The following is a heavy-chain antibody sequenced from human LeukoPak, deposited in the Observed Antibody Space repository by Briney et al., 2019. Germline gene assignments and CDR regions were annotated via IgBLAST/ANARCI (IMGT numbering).Heavy chain of an antibody. V-gene: IGHV4-59*12. J-gene: IGHJ4*02. CDR3: ARDSPGKGKDY. CDR1: GGSISSYY. D-gene: IGHD4-23*01. Sequence: SETLSLTCTVSGGSISSYYWSWIRQPPGKGLEWIGYIYYSGSTNYNPSLKSRVTISVDTSKNQFSLKLSSVTAADTAVYYCARDSPGKGKDYWGQGTLVTVSS. CDR2: IYYSGST.